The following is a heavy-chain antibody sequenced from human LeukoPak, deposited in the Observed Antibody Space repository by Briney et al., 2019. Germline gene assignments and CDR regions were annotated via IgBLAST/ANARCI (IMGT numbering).Heavy chain of an antibody. Sequence: GGSLRLSCAASGFTFSSYWMSWVRQAPGKGLEWVANIKEDGSEKYYVDSVKGRLTISRDNAKNSLYLQMNSLRAEDTAVYYCARNSLADCSGGSCYLNGFDYWGQGTLVTVSS. J-gene: IGHJ4*02. CDR3: ARNSLADCSGGSCYLNGFDY. CDR2: IKEDGSEK. CDR1: GFTFSSYW. V-gene: IGHV3-7*01. D-gene: IGHD2-15*01.